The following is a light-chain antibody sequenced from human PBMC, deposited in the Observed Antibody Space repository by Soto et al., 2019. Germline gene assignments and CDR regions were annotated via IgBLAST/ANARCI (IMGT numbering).Light chain of an antibody. CDR3: SSYTSSSPLVV. V-gene: IGLV2-14*03. Sequence: QSALTQPASVSASPGQSITIPCTGTSSDIGGYNYVSWYQHHPGKAPKLLIYDVTNRPSGVSTRFSGSKSGNTASLTISGLQADDEANYYCSSYTSSSPLVVFGGGTKLTVL. CDR2: DVT. CDR1: SSDIGGYNY. J-gene: IGLJ2*01.